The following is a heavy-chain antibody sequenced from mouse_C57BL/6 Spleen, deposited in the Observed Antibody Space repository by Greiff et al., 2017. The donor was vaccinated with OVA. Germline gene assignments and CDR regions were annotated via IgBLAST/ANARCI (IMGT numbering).Heavy chain of an antibody. J-gene: IGHJ3*01. CDR3: TRHYGSSYGCAY. CDR1: GYTFTSYW. Sequence: VQLQQSGTVLARPGASVKMSCKTSGYTFTSYWMHWVKQRPGQGLEWIGAIYPGNSDTSYNQKFKGKAKLTAVTSASTAYMELSSLTNEDSAVYYCTRHYGSSYGCAYWGQGTLVTVSA. V-gene: IGHV1-5*01. D-gene: IGHD1-1*01. CDR2: IYPGNSDT.